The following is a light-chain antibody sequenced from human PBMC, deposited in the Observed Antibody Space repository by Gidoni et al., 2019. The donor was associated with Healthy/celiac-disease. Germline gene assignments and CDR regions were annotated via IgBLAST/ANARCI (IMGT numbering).Light chain of an antibody. Sequence: DIVMTQYPLSLPVTPGEPASISCRSSQSRLHSNGYNYLDWYLQKPGQSPQLLIYLGSNRASGVPDRFSGSGSGTDFTLKISRVEAEDVGVYYCMQALQTPYTFGQGTKLEIK. CDR1: QSRLHSNGYNY. V-gene: IGKV2-28*01. J-gene: IGKJ2*01. CDR2: LGS. CDR3: MQALQTPYT.